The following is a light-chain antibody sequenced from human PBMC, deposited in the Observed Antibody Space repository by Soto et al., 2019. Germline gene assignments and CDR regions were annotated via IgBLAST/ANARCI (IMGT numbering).Light chain of an antibody. CDR1: SGHSSYI. CDR3: ETWDSNIFL. CDR2: LEGSGSY. J-gene: IGLJ2*01. V-gene: IGLV4-60*03. Sequence: QSVLTQSSSASASLGSSVKLTCTLSSGHSSYIIAWHQQQPGKAPRYLMKLEGSGSYNKGSGVPDRFSGSSSGADRYLTISNLQSEDEADYYCETWDSNIFLFGGGTQLTVL.